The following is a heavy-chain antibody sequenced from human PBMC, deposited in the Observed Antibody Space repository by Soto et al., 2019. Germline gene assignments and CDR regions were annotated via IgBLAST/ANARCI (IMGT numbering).Heavy chain of an antibody. CDR3: AREIVVARGASYFDY. J-gene: IGHJ4*02. CDR2: ISKDSNDK. V-gene: IGHV3-7*04. D-gene: IGHD2-2*01. CDR1: GFTFNSYS. Sequence: TGGSLRLSCAVSGFTFNSYSMNWVRQAPGKGLEWVGNISKDSNDKYYADSVKGRFTISRDNAKNSLYLQMNSLRAEDTAVYYCAREIVVARGASYFDYWGPGTLVTVSS.